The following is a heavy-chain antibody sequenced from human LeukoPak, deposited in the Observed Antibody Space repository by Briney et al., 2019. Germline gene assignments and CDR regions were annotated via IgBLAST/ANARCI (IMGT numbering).Heavy chain of an antibody. V-gene: IGHV1-2*02. Sequence: ASVKVSCKASGYTFIGYYMHWVRQAPGQGLEWMGWINPNSGGTNYAQKFQGRVTMTRDTSISTAYMELSRLRSDDTAVYYCARVYYDSSGYYDYWGQGTLVTVSS. J-gene: IGHJ4*02. CDR3: ARVYYDSSGYYDY. CDR1: GYTFIGYY. CDR2: INPNSGGT. D-gene: IGHD3-22*01.